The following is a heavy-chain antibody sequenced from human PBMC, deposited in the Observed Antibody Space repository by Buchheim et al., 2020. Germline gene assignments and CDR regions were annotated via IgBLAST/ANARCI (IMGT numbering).Heavy chain of an antibody. J-gene: IGHJ5*02. V-gene: IGHV4-59*01. D-gene: IGHD1-26*01. Sequence: QVQLQESGPGLVKPSETLSLTCTVSGGSISGYYWNWIRQPPGKGLEWIGYIYSSGSTNYNPSLKSRATISADSSRNHFSMRLSSVTAADTAVYYCAAGRNWFDPWGQGTL. CDR2: IYSSGST. CDR3: AAGRNWFDP. CDR1: GGSISGYY.